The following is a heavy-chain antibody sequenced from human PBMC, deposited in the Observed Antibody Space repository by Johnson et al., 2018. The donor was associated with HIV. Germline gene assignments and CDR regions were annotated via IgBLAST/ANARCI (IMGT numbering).Heavy chain of an antibody. Sequence: VQLVESGGGVVQPGRSLRLSCAASGFTFSNFALHWVRQAPGKGLEWVAVLSYDGNNKYYADAVKGRFTISRDNSKNTLYLQMNSLRAEDTAVYYCARVLAAAASAFDIWGQGTMVTVSS. CDR3: ARVLAAAASAFDI. CDR1: GFTFSNFA. V-gene: IGHV3-30-3*01. J-gene: IGHJ3*02. D-gene: IGHD6-13*01. CDR2: LSYDGNNK.